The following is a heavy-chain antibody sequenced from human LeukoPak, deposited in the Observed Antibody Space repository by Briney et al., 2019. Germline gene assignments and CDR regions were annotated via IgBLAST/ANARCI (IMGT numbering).Heavy chain of an antibody. J-gene: IGHJ4*02. CDR1: GGSISSGSYY. CDR3: ARDYGGAVAD. Sequence: SETLSLTRTVSGGSISSGSYYWSWIRQPAGKGLEWIGRIYTSGSTNYNPSLKSRVTISVDTSKNQFSLKLSSVTAADTAVYYCARDYGGAVADWGQGTLVTVSS. CDR2: IYTSGST. V-gene: IGHV4-61*02. D-gene: IGHD6-19*01.